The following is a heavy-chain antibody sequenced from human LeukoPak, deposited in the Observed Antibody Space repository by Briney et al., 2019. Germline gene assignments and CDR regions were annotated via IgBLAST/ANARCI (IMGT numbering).Heavy chain of an antibody. V-gene: IGHV5-51*01. J-gene: IGHJ4*02. CDR1: GYSFSSYW. Sequence: GESLRISCEGSGYSFSSYWIGWVRQMPGKGLEWMGIIYPGDSDTRYSPSFQGQVTISADKSISTAYLQWSSLKASDTAMYYCARQRNYYDSSGYGKRYFDYWGQGTLVTVSS. CDR3: ARQRNYYDSSGYGKRYFDY. CDR2: IYPGDSDT. D-gene: IGHD3-22*01.